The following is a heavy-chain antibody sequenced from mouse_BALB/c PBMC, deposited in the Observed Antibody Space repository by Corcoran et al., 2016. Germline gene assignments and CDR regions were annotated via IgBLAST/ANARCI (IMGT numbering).Heavy chain of an antibody. CDR2: INPNNGGT. J-gene: IGHJ2*01. CDR1: GYTFTDYN. Sequence: EVLLQQSGPERVKPGASVKIPCKASGYTFTDYNMDWVKQSHGKSLEWIGDINPNNGGTIYNQKFKGKATLTVDKSSSTAYMERRSLTSEDTAVYYCARWLLSFDYWGQGTTLTVSS. CDR3: ARWLLSFDY. V-gene: IGHV1-18*01. D-gene: IGHD2-3*01.